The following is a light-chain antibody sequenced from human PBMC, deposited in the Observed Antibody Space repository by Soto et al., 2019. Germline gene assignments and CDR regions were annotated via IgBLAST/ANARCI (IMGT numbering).Light chain of an antibody. Sequence: NFMLTQPHSVSESPGKTVTISCTGSSGSIASNYVQWFQQRPGSAPTTVIYEDNKRPSGVPDRFSGSIDSSSNSASLTISGLKTEDEADYYCQSYGDNNLVFGGGTKLTVL. CDR3: QSYGDNNLV. V-gene: IGLV6-57*02. CDR1: SGSIASNY. CDR2: EDN. J-gene: IGLJ3*02.